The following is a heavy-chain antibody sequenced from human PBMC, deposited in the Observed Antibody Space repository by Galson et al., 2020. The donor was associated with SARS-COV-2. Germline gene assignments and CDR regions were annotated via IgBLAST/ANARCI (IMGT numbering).Heavy chain of an antibody. CDR1: GFTFSSYW. D-gene: IGHD3-10*01. CDR2: IKQDGSEK. V-gene: IGHV3-7*03. Sequence: GGSLRLSCAASGFTFSSYWMSWVRQAPGKGLEWVANIKQDGSEKYYVDSVKGRFTISRDNGKNSLYLQMNSLRAEDTAVYYCARDSYYYGSGSFDYGGQGTLVTVSS. J-gene: IGHJ4*02. CDR3: ARDSYYYGSGSFDY.